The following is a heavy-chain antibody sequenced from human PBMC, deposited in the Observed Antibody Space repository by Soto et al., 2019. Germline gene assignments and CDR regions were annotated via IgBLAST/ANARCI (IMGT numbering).Heavy chain of an antibody. CDR2: ISSSSGDTT. Sequence: PGGSLRLSCAASGFAFSSRAMTWVRQAPGEGLEWVSSISSSSGDTTYYAASVKGRFTISRDNSKNTLYLQMNSLRAEDTAVYYCAKGGFFPREAYFDYWGHGTMVTVYS. J-gene: IGHJ4*01. CDR3: AKGGFFPREAYFDY. CDR1: GFAFSSRA. V-gene: IGHV3-23*01. D-gene: IGHD2-15*01.